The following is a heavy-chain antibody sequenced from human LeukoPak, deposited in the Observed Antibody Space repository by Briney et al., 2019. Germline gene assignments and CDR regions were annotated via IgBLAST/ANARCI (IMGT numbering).Heavy chain of an antibody. CDR1: GGSFSGYY. D-gene: IGHD3-9*01. J-gene: IGHJ3*02. CDR2: INHSGST. CDR3: ARGQRHYDILTGYYHTDAFDI. Sequence: SETLSLTCAVYGGSFSGYYWSWIRQPPGKGLEWIGEINHSGSTNYNPSLKSRVTISVDTSKNQFSLKLSSVTAADTAVYYCARGQRHYDILTGYYHTDAFDIWGQGTMVTVSS. V-gene: IGHV4-34*01.